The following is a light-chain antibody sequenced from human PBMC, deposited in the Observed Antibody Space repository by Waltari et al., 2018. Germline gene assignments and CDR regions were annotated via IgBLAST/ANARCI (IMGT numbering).Light chain of an antibody. Sequence: EIVMTQSPATLSLSPGDRATLSCRASQSVSSNLAWYQQKPGQAPRLLIYGASNRATGIPDRFSASGSGTEFTVTISSLEPEDVAVYYCQQNNDWPLTFGGGTKVEIK. J-gene: IGKJ4*01. CDR1: QSVSSN. CDR3: QQNNDWPLT. V-gene: IGKV3D-15*01. CDR2: GAS.